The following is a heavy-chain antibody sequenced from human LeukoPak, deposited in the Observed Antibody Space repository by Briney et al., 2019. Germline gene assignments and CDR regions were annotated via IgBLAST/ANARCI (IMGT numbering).Heavy chain of an antibody. CDR1: GLTFSTYW. CDR2: INQNGREK. CDR3: ARSLGDD. Sequence: PGGYLRLSCEVSGLTFSTYWMTWVRQAPGKGLEWVASINQNGREKYYVDSAKGRFTISRDNAKGSLYLQMNSLRDEDTAVYYCARSLGDDWGQGTLVTVSS. D-gene: IGHD3-16*01. J-gene: IGHJ4*02. V-gene: IGHV3-7*01.